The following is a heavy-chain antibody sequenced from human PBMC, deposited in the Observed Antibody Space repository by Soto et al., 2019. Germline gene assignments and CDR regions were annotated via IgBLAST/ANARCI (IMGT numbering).Heavy chain of an antibody. CDR1: GFIFSIYA. CDR3: ARDPREYYFDY. CDR2: ITHDGSQK. V-gene: IGHV3-30-3*01. J-gene: IGHJ4*02. Sequence: PGGSLRLSCSGSGFIFSIYAIHWVRQAPGKGLEWVAVITHDGSQKYYADYVKGRFTISRDNSKNTLFLQMNSLRAEDTAVYYCARDPREYYFDYWGQGTLVTVSS.